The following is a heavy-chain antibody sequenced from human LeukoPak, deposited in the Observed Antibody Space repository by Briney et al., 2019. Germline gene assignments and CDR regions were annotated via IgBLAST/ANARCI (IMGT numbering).Heavy chain of an antibody. D-gene: IGHD2-2*01. J-gene: IGHJ3*02. Sequence: PSDTLSLTCTVSGGSFSSGGYYWGWLRQHPGKGLEWIGYIYYSGSTYYNPSLKSRVTITVNTSKNQFSLKLSSVTAADTAVYYCARYLRYQLLSACDIWGQGTMVTVSS. CDR1: GGSFSSGGYY. CDR2: IYYSGST. CDR3: ARYLRYQLLSACDI. V-gene: IGHV4-31*03.